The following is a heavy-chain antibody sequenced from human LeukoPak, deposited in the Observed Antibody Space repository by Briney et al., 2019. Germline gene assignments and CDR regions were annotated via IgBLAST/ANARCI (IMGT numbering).Heavy chain of an antibody. D-gene: IGHD6-13*01. Sequence: ASVKVSCKASGYTFTSYYMHWVRQAPGQGLEWMGGIIPIFGTANYAQKFQGRVTITADESTSTAYMELSSLRSEDTAVYYCATNAGYSSSWYYYFDYWGQGTLVTVSS. V-gene: IGHV1-69*13. CDR3: ATNAGYSSSWYYYFDY. J-gene: IGHJ4*02. CDR2: IIPIFGTA. CDR1: GYTFTSYY.